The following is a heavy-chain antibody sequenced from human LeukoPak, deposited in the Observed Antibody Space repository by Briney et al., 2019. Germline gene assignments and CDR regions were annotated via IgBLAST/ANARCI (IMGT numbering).Heavy chain of an antibody. CDR3: ARERGGSYPNWFDP. CDR1: GYTFTSYG. J-gene: IGHJ5*02. D-gene: IGHD1-26*01. V-gene: IGHV1-18*01. Sequence: ASVKVSCKASGYTFTSYGISWVRQAPGQGLEWMGWISAYNGNTNYAQKLQGRVTMTTDTSTSTAYMELSSLRSEDTAVYYCARERGGSYPNWFDPWGQGTLVTVSS. CDR2: ISAYNGNT.